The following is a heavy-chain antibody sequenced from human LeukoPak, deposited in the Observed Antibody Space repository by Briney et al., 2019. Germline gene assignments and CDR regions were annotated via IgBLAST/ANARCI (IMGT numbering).Heavy chain of an antibody. J-gene: IGHJ2*01. CDR1: GGSISSYY. Sequence: SETLSLTCSVSGGSISSYYWGWIRQPPGKGLEWIGYIYNSGTTNYNPSLKSRVTISVDTSKNQFSLKLSSVTAADTAVYYCARAPHYYDSGTYSVQQYFDLWGRGNLVTVSS. D-gene: IGHD3-22*01. V-gene: IGHV4-59*01. CDR3: ARAPHYYDSGTYSVQQYFDL. CDR2: IYNSGTT.